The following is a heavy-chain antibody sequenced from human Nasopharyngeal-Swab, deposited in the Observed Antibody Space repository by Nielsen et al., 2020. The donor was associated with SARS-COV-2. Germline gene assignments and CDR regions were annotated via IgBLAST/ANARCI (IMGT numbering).Heavy chain of an antibody. D-gene: IGHD3-16*02. CDR3: AKDQDDYVWGSYRPNFDS. V-gene: IGHV3-30*18. CDR1: GFTFSSYG. J-gene: IGHJ4*02. Sequence: GGSLRLSCAASGFTFSSYGMHWVRQAPGKGLEWVAVMSYDGNNNYYADSVKGRFTISRDNSKNTLYLQMNSLRAEDTAVYFCAKDQDDYVWGSYRPNFDSWGQGTLVTVS. CDR2: MSYDGNNN.